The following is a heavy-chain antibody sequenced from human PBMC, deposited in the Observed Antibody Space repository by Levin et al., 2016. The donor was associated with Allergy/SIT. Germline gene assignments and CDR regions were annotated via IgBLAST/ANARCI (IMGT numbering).Heavy chain of an antibody. CDR1: AFTFSSYG. V-gene: IGHV3-33*01. D-gene: IGHD3-10*01. J-gene: IGHJ6*02. CDR2: IWLGENNV. CDR3: VRRRSGDGFTMDV. Sequence: GESLKISCVASAFTFSSYGMQWVRQAPGRGPEWVADIWLGENNVHYRDSVKGRFTISRDNSRNTVYLQMNSLRVEDTAIYYCVRRRSGDGFTMDVWGRGTTVIVSS.